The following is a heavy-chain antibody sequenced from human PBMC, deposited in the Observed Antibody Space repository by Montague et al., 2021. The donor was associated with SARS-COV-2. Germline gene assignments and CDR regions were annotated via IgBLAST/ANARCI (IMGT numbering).Heavy chain of an antibody. CDR1: GGSFSGYY. CDR2: INHSGST. Sequence: SETSLTCAVYGGSFSGYYWSWIRQPPGKGLEWIGEINHSGSTNYNPSLKSRVTISVDTSKNQFSLKLSSVTAADTAVYYCARANGYYFDYWGQGTLVTVSS. J-gene: IGHJ4*02. CDR3: ARANGYYFDY. V-gene: IGHV4-34*01. D-gene: IGHD2-8*01.